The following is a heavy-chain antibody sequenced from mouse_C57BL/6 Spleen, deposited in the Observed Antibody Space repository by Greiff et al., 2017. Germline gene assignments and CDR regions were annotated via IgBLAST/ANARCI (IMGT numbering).Heavy chain of an antibody. CDR2: INPNNGGT. Sequence: VQLQQSGPELVKPGASVKISCKASGYTFTDYYMNWVKQSHGKSLEWIGDINPNNGGTSYNQKFKGKATLTVDKSSSTAYMELRSLTSEDSAVYYCARGANPWVAYWGQGTLVTVSA. J-gene: IGHJ3*01. CDR3: ARGANPWVAY. V-gene: IGHV1-26*01. D-gene: IGHD3-1*01. CDR1: GYTFTDYY.